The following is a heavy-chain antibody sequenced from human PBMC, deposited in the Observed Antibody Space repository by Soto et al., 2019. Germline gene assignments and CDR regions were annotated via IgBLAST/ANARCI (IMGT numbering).Heavy chain of an antibody. CDR2: VTSRGDTT. CDR1: GFIFSNYA. V-gene: IGHV3-23*01. J-gene: IGHJ4*02. D-gene: IGHD3-16*01. Sequence: EVQLLQSGGGLVQPGGSLRLSCAASGFIFSNYAMNWVRQAPGKGLEWVSIVTSRGDTTYYADSVTGRFTISRDNSKNTLYLQVNSLTAEDTAVYYCAKDRLGGGLDYWGQGTLVSVSS. CDR3: AKDRLGGGLDY.